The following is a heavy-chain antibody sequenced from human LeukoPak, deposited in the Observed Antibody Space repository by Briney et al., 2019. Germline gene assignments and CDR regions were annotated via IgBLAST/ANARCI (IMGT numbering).Heavy chain of an antibody. D-gene: IGHD3-10*01. CDR3: ARLRGSYAFDI. J-gene: IGHJ3*02. Sequence: SETLSLTCTVSGGSISSYYWSWIRQPPGKGLEWIGYIYTSGSTNYNPSLKSRVTISVDTSKNQFSLKLSSVTAADTAVHYCARLRGSYAFDIWGQGTMVTVSS. CDR2: IYTSGST. CDR1: GGSISSYY. V-gene: IGHV4-4*09.